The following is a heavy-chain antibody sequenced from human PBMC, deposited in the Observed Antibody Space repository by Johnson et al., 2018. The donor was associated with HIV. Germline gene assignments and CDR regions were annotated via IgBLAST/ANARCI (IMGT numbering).Heavy chain of an antibody. CDR1: GFTFADYA. CDR3: ARTPERKRDSGAFDI. D-gene: IGHD1-14*01. Sequence: VQLVESGGGVVRPGGSLRLSCAPSGFTFADYAMYWVRQAPGKGLEWVSGISWNSGGIGYEDSVKGRFTISRDNAKNSLYLQMNSLRVEDTALYYCARTPERKRDSGAFDIWGQGTMVTVSS. V-gene: IGHV3-9*01. CDR2: ISWNSGGI. J-gene: IGHJ3*02.